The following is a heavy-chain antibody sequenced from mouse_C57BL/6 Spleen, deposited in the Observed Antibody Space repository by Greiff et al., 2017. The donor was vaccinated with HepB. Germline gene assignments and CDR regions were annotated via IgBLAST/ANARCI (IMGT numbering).Heavy chain of an antibody. CDR2: IDPPDSYT. CDR1: GYTFTSYW. CDR3: ARGEDGYVFAY. J-gene: IGHJ3*01. D-gene: IGHD2-2*01. Sequence: QVQLQQPGAELVMPGASVKLSCKASGYTFTSYWMHWVKQRPGQGLEWIGEIDPPDSYTNYNQKFNGKSTLTVDKSSSTAYMQLSSLKSEDSAVYYSARGEDGYVFAYWGQGTLVTVSA. V-gene: IGHV1-69*01.